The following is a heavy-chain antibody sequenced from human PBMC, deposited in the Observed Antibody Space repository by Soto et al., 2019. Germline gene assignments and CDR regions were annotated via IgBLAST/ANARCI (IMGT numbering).Heavy chain of an antibody. D-gene: IGHD3-22*01. CDR3: AGSTARLTPITMMVSNWFGP. V-gene: IGHV3-48*03. CDR2: ISNSGSTI. Sequence: GGSLRLSCAASGFTFSDYEMNWVRQAPGKGLEWVSYISNSGSTIYYADSVKGRFTISRDNPQNSLYLQMNSLRAEDTAVYYCAGSTARLTPITMMVSNWFGPWGQGTLVTVSS. J-gene: IGHJ5*02. CDR1: GFTFSDYE.